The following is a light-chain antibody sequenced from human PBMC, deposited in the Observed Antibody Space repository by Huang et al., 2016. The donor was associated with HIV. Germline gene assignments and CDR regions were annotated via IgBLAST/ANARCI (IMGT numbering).Light chain of an antibody. CDR2: DAS. CDR3: QQRSNWPPLT. CDR1: QSVSSY. J-gene: IGKJ4*01. Sequence: EIVLTQSPATLSLSPGERATLSCRASQSVSSYLAWYQQRPGQAPRLRIYDASTRATGIPASFSGSGSGTDFTLTISSLEPEDFAVYYCQQRSNWPPLTFGGGTKVEIK. V-gene: IGKV3-11*01.